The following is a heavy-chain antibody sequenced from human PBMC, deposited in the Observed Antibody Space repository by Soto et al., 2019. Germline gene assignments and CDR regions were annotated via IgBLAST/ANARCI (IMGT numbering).Heavy chain of an antibody. CDR2: FDPEDGET. J-gene: IGHJ4*02. D-gene: IGHD1-26*01. CDR1: GYTLTELS. Sequence: ASVKVSCKVSGYTLTELSMHWLRQSPGKGLEWMGGFDPEDGETIYAQKFQGRVTMTEDTSTDTAYMELSSLRSEDTAAYYCATFHSGSYREHDYWGQGTLVTVSS. V-gene: IGHV1-24*01. CDR3: ATFHSGSYREHDY.